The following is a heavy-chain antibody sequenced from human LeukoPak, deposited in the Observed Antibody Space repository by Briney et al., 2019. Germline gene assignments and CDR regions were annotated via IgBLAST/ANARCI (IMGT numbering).Heavy chain of an antibody. V-gene: IGHV4-61*02. Sequence: PSETLSLTCTVSGDSISSGDYYWSWIRQPAGKGLEWIGRISSSGSTNYNPSLKSRVTIPVGTSKNQFSLKLSSVTAADTAVYFCARGPYSYDSSGAFDIWGQGTMVTVSS. J-gene: IGHJ3*02. D-gene: IGHD3-22*01. CDR2: ISSSGST. CDR3: ARGPYSYDSSGAFDI. CDR1: GDSISSGDYY.